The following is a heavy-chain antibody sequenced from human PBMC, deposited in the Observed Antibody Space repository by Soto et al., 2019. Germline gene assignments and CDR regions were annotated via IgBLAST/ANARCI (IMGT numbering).Heavy chain of an antibody. D-gene: IGHD3-10*01. V-gene: IGHV4-59*08. CDR1: GGTSGNYY. CDR3: ARHNYGSGSTYLGY. CDR2: IYYSGST. J-gene: IGHJ4*02. Sequence: VVGGTSGNYYWRCIMKTPGKGLEWIGYIYYSGSTNYNPSLKSRVTISVDTSKNQFSLKLNSMTAADTAVYFCARHNYGSGSTYLGYWGEGTLVTVSS.